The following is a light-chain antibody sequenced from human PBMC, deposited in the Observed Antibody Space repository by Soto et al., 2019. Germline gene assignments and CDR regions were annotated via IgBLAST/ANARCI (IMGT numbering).Light chain of an antibody. V-gene: IGKV3-20*01. CDR3: QQSGNSPLYS. CDR2: GAS. Sequence: EIVLTQSPGTLSLSPGERATLSCRASQTVSSSYLAWYQQKPGQAPRLLIYGASSRATGIPDRFSGSGSGTDFTLTISRPEPEDFAVYYCQQSGNSPLYSFGQGTKLEIK. J-gene: IGKJ2*03. CDR1: QTVSSSY.